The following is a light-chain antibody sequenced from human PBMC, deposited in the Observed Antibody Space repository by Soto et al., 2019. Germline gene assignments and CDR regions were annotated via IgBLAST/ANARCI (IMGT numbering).Light chain of an antibody. Sequence: EIVLTQSPGTLSLSPGERATLSCRASQSITNNYLAWYQQKPGRAYRLLIYGASSRATGIPDRFSGSGSGTDFTLTISRLEPEDFAMYYCQQYGYLVTFGGGTKVDIK. V-gene: IGKV3-20*01. CDR1: QSITNNY. CDR2: GAS. CDR3: QQYGYLVT. J-gene: IGKJ4*01.